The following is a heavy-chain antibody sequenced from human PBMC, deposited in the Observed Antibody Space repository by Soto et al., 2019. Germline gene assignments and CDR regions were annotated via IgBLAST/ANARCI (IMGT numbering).Heavy chain of an antibody. CDR3: AREEGDYYYYGMDV. CDR1: GYTFTGYY. J-gene: IGHJ6*02. Sequence: QVKLVQSGAEVKKPGASVKVSCKASGYTFTGYYMHWVRQAPGQGLEWMGWINPNSGGTNYAQKFQGWVTMTRDTSISTAYMELSRLRSDDTAVYYCAREEGDYYYYGMDVWGQGTTVTVSS. CDR2: INPNSGGT. V-gene: IGHV1-2*04.